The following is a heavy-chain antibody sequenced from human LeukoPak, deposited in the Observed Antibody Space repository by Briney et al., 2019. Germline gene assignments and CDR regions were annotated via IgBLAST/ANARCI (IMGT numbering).Heavy chain of an antibody. CDR1: GYTFTGYF. V-gene: IGHV1-2*02. CDR3: ARVGYCGATSCYGGFAP. J-gene: IGHJ5*02. CDR2: IDPDSGGT. Sequence: GASVKVSCKASGYTFTGYFIQWVRQAPGQGLEWMGWIDPDSGGTNYAQKFQGRVTMTRDTSITTAYLELSRLRSDDTAVYYCARVGYCGATSCYGGFAPWGQGTRVTVSS. D-gene: IGHD2-2*01.